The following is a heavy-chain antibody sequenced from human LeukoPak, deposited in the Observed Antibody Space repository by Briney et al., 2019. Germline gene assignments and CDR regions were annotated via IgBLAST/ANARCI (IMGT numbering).Heavy chain of an antibody. J-gene: IGHJ3*02. CDR3: AKDRGSGWDGFDI. D-gene: IGHD3-10*01. V-gene: IGHV4-59*01. Sequence: SETLSLTCTVSGGSISSYSWSWIRQPPGKGLEWIGYIYYSGSTNYNPSLKSRVTISVDTSKNQCSLKLSSVTAADTAVYFCAKDRGSGWDGFDIWGQGTMVTVSS. CDR1: GGSISSYS. CDR2: IYYSGST.